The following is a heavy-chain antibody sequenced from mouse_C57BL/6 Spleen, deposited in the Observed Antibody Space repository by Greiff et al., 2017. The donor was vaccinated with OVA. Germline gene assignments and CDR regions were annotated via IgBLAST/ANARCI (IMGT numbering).Heavy chain of an antibody. Sequence: VQLQQSGPVLVKPGASVKMSCKASGYTFTDYYMNWVKQSHGKSLEWIGVINPYNGGTSYNQKFKGKATLTVDKSSSTASMELNSLTSEDSAVYYCARSLPLDVWGTETTVTVSS. J-gene: IGHJ1*03. CDR1: GYTFTDYY. D-gene: IGHD6-2*01. V-gene: IGHV1-19*01. CDR2: INPYNGGT. CDR3: ARSLPLDV.